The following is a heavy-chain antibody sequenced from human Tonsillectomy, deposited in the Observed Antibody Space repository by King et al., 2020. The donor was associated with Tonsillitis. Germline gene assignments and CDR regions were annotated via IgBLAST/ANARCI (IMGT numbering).Heavy chain of an antibody. J-gene: IGHJ2*01. D-gene: IGHD6-25*01. CDR2: ILSSSSYI. CDR1: GFTFSSHA. V-gene: IGHV3-21*01. Sequence: VQLVESGGGLVKPGGSLRLSCAASGFTFSSHAMNWVRQAPGKGLEWVSSILSSSSYIYYADSLKGRFTISRDNAKNSLYLQMDSLIAEDTALYFCARDHGAAAGLFALWGRGTLVTVSS. CDR3: ARDHGAAAGLFAL.